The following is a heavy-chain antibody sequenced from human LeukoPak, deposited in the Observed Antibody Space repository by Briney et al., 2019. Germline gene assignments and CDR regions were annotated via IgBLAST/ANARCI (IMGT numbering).Heavy chain of an antibody. CDR1: GFTFSSYS. V-gene: IGHV3-48*01. J-gene: IGHJ4*02. Sequence: PGGSLRLSCAASGFTFSSYSMNWVRQAPGKGLEWVSYISSSSSTIYYADSVKGRFTISRDNAKNSLYLQMNSLRAEDTAVYYCARELSYYYGSGSNFDYWGQGTLVTVSS. CDR3: ARELSYYYGSGSNFDY. D-gene: IGHD3-10*01. CDR2: ISSSSSTI.